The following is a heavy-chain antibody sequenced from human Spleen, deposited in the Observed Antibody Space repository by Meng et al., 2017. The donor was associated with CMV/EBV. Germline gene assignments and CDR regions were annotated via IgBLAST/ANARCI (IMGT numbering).Heavy chain of an antibody. J-gene: IGHJ3*02. V-gene: IGHV1-69*10. CDR3: AKDRSGWVEDAFDI. CDR1: GGTFSNNP. CDR2: IIPSLRIV. D-gene: IGHD6-19*01. Sequence: SVKVSCKASGGTFSNNPIIWVRQAPGQGLEWMGGIIPSLRIVNHVEKFQGRFTIIADTSTSTAYLELSSLRSEDTAAYYCAKDRSGWVEDAFDIWGQGTMVTVSS.